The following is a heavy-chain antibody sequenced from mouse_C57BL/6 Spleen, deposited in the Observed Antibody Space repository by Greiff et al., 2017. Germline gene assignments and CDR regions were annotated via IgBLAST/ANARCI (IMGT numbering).Heavy chain of an antibody. J-gene: IGHJ3*01. CDR2: IYPGSGST. Sequence: QVQLQQSGAELVKPGASVKMSCKASGYTFTSYWITWVKQRPGQGLEWIGDIYPGSGSTNYNEKFKSKATLTVDTSSSTAYMQLSSLTSEDSAVYYCARGGYYDYDWFAYWGQGTLVTVSA. V-gene: IGHV1-55*01. D-gene: IGHD2-4*01. CDR1: GYTFTSYW. CDR3: ARGGYYDYDWFAY.